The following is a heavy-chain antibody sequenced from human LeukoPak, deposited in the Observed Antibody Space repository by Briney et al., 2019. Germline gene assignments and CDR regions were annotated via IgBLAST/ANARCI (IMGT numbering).Heavy chain of an antibody. CDR1: GFTFSTYW. D-gene: IGHD1-26*01. CDR2: INSDGSRT. V-gene: IGHV3-74*01. J-gene: IGHJ5*02. Sequence: GGSLRLSCAASGFTFSTYWMYWVRQAPGKGLVWVSHINSDGSRTTYADSVKGRFTISRDNSKNTLYLQMNSLSAEDTAVYYCARDILGATNFFDPWGQGALVTVSS. CDR3: ARDILGATNFFDP.